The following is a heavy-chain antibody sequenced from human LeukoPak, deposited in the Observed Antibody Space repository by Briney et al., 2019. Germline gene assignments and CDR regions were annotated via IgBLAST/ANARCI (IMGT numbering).Heavy chain of an antibody. Sequence: PGGSLRLSCAASGFTFSTYNIHWVRQAPGKGLEWVAVISYDGRNKYYADSVKGRFTISRDNSKNTVYLQMTSLRAEDTAVYYCAKYLSGSFDYWGQGTLVTVSS. D-gene: IGHD3-22*01. J-gene: IGHJ4*02. CDR2: ISYDGRNK. CDR1: GFTFSTYN. V-gene: IGHV3-30*18. CDR3: AKYLSGSFDY.